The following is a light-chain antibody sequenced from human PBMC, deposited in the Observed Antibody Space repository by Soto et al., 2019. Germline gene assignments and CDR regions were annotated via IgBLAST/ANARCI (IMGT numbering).Light chain of an antibody. CDR3: AAWDDGLNGYV. CDR2: SNN. J-gene: IGLJ1*01. Sequence: QSVLNQPPSASGTPGQRVTISCSGSSSNIGSNTVNWYQQLPGTAPKLLIYSNNQRPSGVPDRFSGSKSGTSASLAISGLQSEDEADYYCAAWDDGLNGYVFGTGNKLTVL. CDR1: SSNIGSNT. V-gene: IGLV1-44*01.